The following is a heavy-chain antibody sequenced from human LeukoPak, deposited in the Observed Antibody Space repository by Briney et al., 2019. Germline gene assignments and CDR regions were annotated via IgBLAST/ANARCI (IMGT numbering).Heavy chain of an antibody. D-gene: IGHD2-2*01. CDR3: APMGVPAATLLGIYNWFDP. Sequence: SETLSLTCTVSGGSISSSSYYWGWLRQPPGKGLEWIGSIYYSRSTYYNPSPKSRVTISVDTSKNQFSLKLSSVTAADTAVYYCAPMGVPAATLLGIYNWFDPWGQGTLVTVSS. CDR1: GGSISSSSYY. CDR2: IYYSRST. J-gene: IGHJ5*02. V-gene: IGHV4-39*01.